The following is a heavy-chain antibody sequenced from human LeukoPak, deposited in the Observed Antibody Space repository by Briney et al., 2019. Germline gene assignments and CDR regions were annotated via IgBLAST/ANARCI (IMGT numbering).Heavy chain of an antibody. V-gene: IGHV3-30-3*01. CDR1: GFTFSSYA. J-gene: IGHJ4*02. CDR2: ISYDGSNK. D-gene: IGHD4-17*01. Sequence: GGSLRLSCAASGFTFSSYAMHWVRQAPGKGLEWVAVISYDGSNKYYADSVKGRFTISRDNSENTLYLQMNSLRAEDTAVYYGSYGDDFDYWGQGTLVTVSS. CDR3: SYGDDFDY.